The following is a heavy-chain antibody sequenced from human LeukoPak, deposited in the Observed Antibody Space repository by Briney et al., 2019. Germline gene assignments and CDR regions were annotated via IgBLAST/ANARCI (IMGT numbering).Heavy chain of an antibody. CDR3: ARAERGYYGFDY. D-gene: IGHD3-3*01. Sequence: ASVKVSCKTSGYTFTDYYMHWVRLAPGQGLEWMGWINPNSGGTNYAQKFQGRVTMTRDTSISTAYMDLSSLRSDDTAVYYCARAERGYYGFDYWGREPWSPSPQ. CDR2: INPNSGGT. V-gene: IGHV1-2*02. CDR1: GYTFTDYY. J-gene: IGHJ4*02.